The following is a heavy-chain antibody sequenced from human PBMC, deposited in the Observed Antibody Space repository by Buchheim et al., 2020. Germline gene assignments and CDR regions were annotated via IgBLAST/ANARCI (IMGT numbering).Heavy chain of an antibody. CDR2: ISYDGSNK. J-gene: IGHJ4*02. V-gene: IGHV3-30-3*01. CDR1: GFTFSSYA. Sequence: QVQLVESGGGVVQPGRSLRLSCAASGFTFSSYAMHWVRQAPGKGLEWVAVISYDGSNKYYADSVKGRFTISRDNSKNTLYLQMNSLRAEDTAVYYCARGVEYYYDSSGYYYFDYWGQGTL. D-gene: IGHD3-22*01. CDR3: ARGVEYYYDSSGYYYFDY.